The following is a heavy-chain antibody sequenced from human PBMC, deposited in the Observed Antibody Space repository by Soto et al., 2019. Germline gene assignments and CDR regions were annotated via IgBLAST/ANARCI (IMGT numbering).Heavy chain of an antibody. D-gene: IGHD1-20*01. Sequence: QVHLVQSGAEVKKPGASVKVSCKGSGYAFTTYGITWVRQAPGQGLEWMGWISAHNGNTNYAQKLQCRVTVTGDTSTSRAYMELRSLRSYDTAVYYCARGRYGDYWGQGALVTVSS. CDR3: ARGRYGDY. V-gene: IGHV1-18*01. CDR2: ISAHNGNT. J-gene: IGHJ4*02. CDR1: GYAFTTYG.